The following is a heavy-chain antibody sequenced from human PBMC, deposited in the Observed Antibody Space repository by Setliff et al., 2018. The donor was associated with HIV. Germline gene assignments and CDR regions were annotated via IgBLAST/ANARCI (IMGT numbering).Heavy chain of an antibody. J-gene: IGHJ3*02. V-gene: IGHV4-39*01. CDR1: GGSISSSSYY. D-gene: IGHD3-3*01. CDR3: ARHFSIFGVTIISNDAFDI. CDR2: VYYSGTT. Sequence: SSETLSLTCTVSGGSISSSSYYWGWVRQPPGKGLEWIGSVYYSGTTYYNPSLTSRVTISVDTSKNQFSLKLTSVTAADTALYYCARHFSIFGVTIISNDAFDIWG.